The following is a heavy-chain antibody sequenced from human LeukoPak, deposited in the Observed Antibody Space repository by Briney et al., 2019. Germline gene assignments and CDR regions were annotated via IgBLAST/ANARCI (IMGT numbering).Heavy chain of an antibody. CDR1: GGSISSYH. Sequence: SETLSLTCTVSGGSISSYHWSWIRQPAGKGLEWIGRIYTSGSTNYNPSLKSRVTMSVDTSKNQFSLKLSSVTAADTAVYYCARDRGTYYYDSSGYYDAFDIWGQGTMVTVSS. CDR2: IYTSGST. V-gene: IGHV4-4*07. D-gene: IGHD3-22*01. CDR3: ARDRGTYYYDSSGYYDAFDI. J-gene: IGHJ3*02.